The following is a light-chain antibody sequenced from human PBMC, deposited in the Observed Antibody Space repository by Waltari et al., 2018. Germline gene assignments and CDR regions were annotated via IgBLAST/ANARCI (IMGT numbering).Light chain of an antibody. CDR1: SSNIGAGSA. V-gene: IGLV1-40*01. CDR3: QSYDSSRSAIL. J-gene: IGLJ2*01. CDR2: ENR. Sequence: QSVLTQPPSVSGAPGQRVTISCSGSSSNIGAGSAVHWYQQLPGTAPKLLIFENRRGPAGVPDRFSGSKSGTSASRAITGLQAEDEAAYYCQSYDSSRSAILFGGGTKLTVL.